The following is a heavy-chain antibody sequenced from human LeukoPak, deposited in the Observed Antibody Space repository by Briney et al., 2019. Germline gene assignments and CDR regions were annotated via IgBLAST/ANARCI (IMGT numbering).Heavy chain of an antibody. V-gene: IGHV4-39*02. CDR3: ARDPSMAGTTDWFDP. D-gene: IGHD6-19*01. CDR2: IYYSGST. J-gene: IGHJ5*02. Sequence: SETLSLTCTVSGGSISSSSYYWGWIRQPPGKGLEWIGSIYYSGSTYYNPSLKSRVTISVDTSKNQFSLKLSSVTAADTAVYYCARDPSMAGTTDWFDPWGQGTLVTVSS. CDR1: GGSISSSSYY.